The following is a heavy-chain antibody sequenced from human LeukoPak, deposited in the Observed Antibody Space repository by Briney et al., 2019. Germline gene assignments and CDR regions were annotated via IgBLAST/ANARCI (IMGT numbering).Heavy chain of an antibody. CDR2: IKQDGSEK. CDR3: ARDRGRITIFGVVIKGGFGFDY. V-gene: IGHV3-7*01. D-gene: IGHD3-3*01. Sequence: GGSLRLSCAASGFTVSSNYMSWVRQAPGKGLEWVANIKQDGSEKYYVDSVKGRFTISRDNAKNSLYLQMNSLRAEDTAVYYCARDRGRITIFGVVIKGGFGFDYWGQGTLVTVSS. J-gene: IGHJ4*02. CDR1: GFTVSSNY.